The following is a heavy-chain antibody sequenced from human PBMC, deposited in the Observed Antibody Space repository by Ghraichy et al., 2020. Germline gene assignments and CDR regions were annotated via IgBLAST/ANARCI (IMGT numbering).Heavy chain of an antibody. CDR3: ARYSPITASLKASVDY. V-gene: IGHV4-34*01. J-gene: IGHJ4*02. CDR1: GGSFSAYY. D-gene: IGHD1-14*01. Sequence: SETLSLTCGVYGGSFSAYYWSWIRQPPGKGLEWIGEINHSGTTNYNPSLKSRVTISVDTSKNQFSLKLSFVTAADTAVYYCARYSPITASLKASVDYWGQGTLITVSS. CDR2: INHSGTT.